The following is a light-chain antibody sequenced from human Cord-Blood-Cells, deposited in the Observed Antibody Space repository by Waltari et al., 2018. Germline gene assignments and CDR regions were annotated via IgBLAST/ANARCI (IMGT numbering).Light chain of an antibody. CDR2: DVS. CDR1: SSDVGGYNY. V-gene: IGLV2-14*03. J-gene: IGLJ3*02. Sequence: QSALTQSASVSGSPGQSITISCTGTSSDVGGYNYVSWYQQHPGKAPKLMIYDVSNRPSGVSNRCSGSKSGNTASLTISGLQAEDEADYYCSSYTSSSTWVFGGGTKLTVL. CDR3: SSYTSSSTWV.